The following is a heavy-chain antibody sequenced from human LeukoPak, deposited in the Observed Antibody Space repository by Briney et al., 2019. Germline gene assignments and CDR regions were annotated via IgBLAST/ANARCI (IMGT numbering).Heavy chain of an antibody. V-gene: IGHV4-39*01. CDR2: ISYSGNT. J-gene: IGHJ4*02. Sequence: PSETLSLTCTVSGDSISSSSYFWGWIRQPPGKGLEWIGSISYSGNTYYNPSLKSRVTISVDTSKNQFSLNVNSVTAADTAVYYCARPGYYGDYAFDYWGQGTLVTVSS. CDR1: GDSISSSSYF. D-gene: IGHD4-17*01. CDR3: ARPGYYGDYAFDY.